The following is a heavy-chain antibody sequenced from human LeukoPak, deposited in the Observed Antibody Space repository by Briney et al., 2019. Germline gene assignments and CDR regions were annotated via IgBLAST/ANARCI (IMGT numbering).Heavy chain of an antibody. CDR2: ISSSSSYI. V-gene: IGHV3-21*01. CDR1: GFTFSSYS. D-gene: IGHD4/OR15-4a*01. Sequence: GGSLRLSCAASGFTFSSYSMNWVRQAPGKGLEWVSSISSSSSYIYYADSVKGRCTISRDNAKNSLYLQMNSLRAKDTAVYYCARDLTIGDYYYYYGMDVWGKGTTVTVSS. CDR3: ARDLTIGDYYYYYGMDV. J-gene: IGHJ6*04.